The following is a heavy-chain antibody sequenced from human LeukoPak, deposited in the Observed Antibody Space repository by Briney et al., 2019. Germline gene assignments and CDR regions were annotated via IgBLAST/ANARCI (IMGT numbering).Heavy chain of an antibody. D-gene: IGHD6-19*01. J-gene: IGHJ4*02. Sequence: PGGSLRLSCVVSGFTVSSNYMNWVRQAPGKGLEWVSVIYICCDTYYPDSVKGRFTISRDNSKNTLYLQMNSLRAEDTAVYYCARALGSGWYGDYWGQGTLVTVSS. CDR3: ARALGSGWYGDY. CDR1: GFTVSSNY. CDR2: IYICCDT. V-gene: IGHV3-53*01.